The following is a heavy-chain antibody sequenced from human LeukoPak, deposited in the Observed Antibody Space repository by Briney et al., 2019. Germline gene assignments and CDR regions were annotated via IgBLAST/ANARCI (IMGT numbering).Heavy chain of an antibody. CDR3: ARRGSSVGGSYYSFDY. V-gene: IGHV1-2*02. J-gene: IGHJ4*02. CDR1: GYTFTGYF. CDR2: INPNSGGT. D-gene: IGHD1-26*01. Sequence: ASVKVSCKASGYTFTGYFMHWVRQAPGQGLEWMGWINPNSGGTNYAQKFQGSVTMTRDTSISTAYMELSRLRSEDTAVYYCARRGSSVGGSYYSFDYWGQGTQVTVSS.